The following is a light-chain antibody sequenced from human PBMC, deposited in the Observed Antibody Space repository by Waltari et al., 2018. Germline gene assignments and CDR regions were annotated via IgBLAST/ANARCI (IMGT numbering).Light chain of an antibody. J-gene: IGKJ2*01. V-gene: IGKV4-1*01. CDR3: QQCYGSPYT. CDR2: WAS. Sequence: DIVMTQSPDSLCVSLGERATIHCKSSQSVFYANNKNYLAWYQQRPGQPPKLLIYWASTRASGVPDRFSGSGSGTDFTLTISSLQAEDAAIYYCQQCYGSPYTFGQGTKLDI. CDR1: QSVFYANNKNY.